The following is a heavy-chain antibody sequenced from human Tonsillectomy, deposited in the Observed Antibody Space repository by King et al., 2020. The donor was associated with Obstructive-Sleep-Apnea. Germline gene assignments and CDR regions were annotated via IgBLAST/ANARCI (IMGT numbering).Heavy chain of an antibody. D-gene: IGHD2-15*01. CDR2: IDPSDSYT. V-gene: IGHV5-10-1*03. CDR3: ARRRGHCSGCSCYWDGPSFDS. Sequence: EVQLVQSGAEVKKPGESLRISCKGSGYSFTSYWISWVRQMPGKGLEWMGRIDPSDSYTNYSPSFQGHVTISADKSISTAYLQWSSLKASYTAMYYCARRRGHCSGCSCYWDGPSFDSWGQGTLVTVSS. J-gene: IGHJ4*02. CDR1: GYSFTSYW.